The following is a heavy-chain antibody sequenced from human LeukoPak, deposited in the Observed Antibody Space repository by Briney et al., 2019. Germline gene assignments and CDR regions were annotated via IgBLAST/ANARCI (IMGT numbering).Heavy chain of an antibody. CDR2: IKQDGSET. V-gene: IGHV3-7*01. D-gene: IGHD6-25*01. J-gene: IGHJ5*02. CDR1: GFTFSNAW. Sequence: GGSLRLSCAASGFTFSNAWMSWVRQAPGKGLEWVANIKQDGSETDYVASVMGRFTISRDNAMNSLYLQMDSLRVEDTAVYYCARILNAAFDPWGQGTLVTVSS. CDR3: ARILNAAFDP.